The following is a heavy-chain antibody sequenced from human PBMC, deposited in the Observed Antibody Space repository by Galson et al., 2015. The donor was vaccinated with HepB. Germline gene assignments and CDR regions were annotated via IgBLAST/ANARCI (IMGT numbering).Heavy chain of an antibody. D-gene: IGHD6-19*01. J-gene: IGHJ6*02. CDR2: ISSSSSTI. CDR3: ASAREDSSGWYAYYYYGMDV. Sequence: SLRLSCAASGFAFSSYSMNWVRQAPGKGLEWVSYISSSSSTIYYADSVKGRFTISRDNAKNSLYLQMNSLRAEDTAVYYCASAREDSSGWYAYYYYGMDVWGQGTTVTVSS. V-gene: IGHV3-48*04. CDR1: GFAFSSYS.